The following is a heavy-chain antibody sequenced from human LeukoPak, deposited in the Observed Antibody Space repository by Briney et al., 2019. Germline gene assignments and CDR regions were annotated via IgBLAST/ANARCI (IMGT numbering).Heavy chain of an antibody. CDR2: INSDGSST. Sequence: GGSLRLSCAPSGFTFSSYWTHWVRQAPEKGLVWVSRINSDGSSTSYAGCVKSPFTTSRDNAKITLYLQMNGLTAEDTAVYYCARSWLYFDYWGQGTLVTVSS. V-gene: IGHV3-74*01. D-gene: IGHD3-22*01. J-gene: IGHJ4*02. CDR3: ARSWLYFDY. CDR1: GFTFSSYW.